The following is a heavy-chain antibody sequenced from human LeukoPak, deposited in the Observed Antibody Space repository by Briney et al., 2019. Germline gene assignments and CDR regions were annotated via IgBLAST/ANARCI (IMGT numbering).Heavy chain of an antibody. CDR1: GFPFSTYG. Sequence: GGSRRLSCEASGFPFSTYGMSWVGRPPGRGMEWVTNIKEDESRQNYVDSVKGRFTISRDNAKNSLYLQMNSLRVEDTAVYYCARDGGGYDSWGQGTLVTVSS. V-gene: IGHV3-7*01. D-gene: IGHD5-24*01. CDR2: IKEDESRQ. CDR3: ARDGGGYDS. J-gene: IGHJ5*01.